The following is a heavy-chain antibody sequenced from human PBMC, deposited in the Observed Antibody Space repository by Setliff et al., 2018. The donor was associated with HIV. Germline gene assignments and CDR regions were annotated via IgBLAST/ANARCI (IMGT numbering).Heavy chain of an antibody. V-gene: IGHV3-30*02. J-gene: IGHJ4*02. CDR3: AKDISGYRY. CDR2: IRADGINK. Sequence: GGSLRLSCVASGFMFSSHGMHWVRQAPGKGLECLAFIRADGINKYHADSVKGRFTISGDNSKNTLYLEMNNLRTEDTAVYYCAKDISGYRYWGQGTPVTVSS. D-gene: IGHD3-22*01. CDR1: GFMFSSHG.